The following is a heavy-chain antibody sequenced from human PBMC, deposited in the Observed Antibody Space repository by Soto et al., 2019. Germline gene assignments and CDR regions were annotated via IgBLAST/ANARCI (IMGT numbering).Heavy chain of an antibody. J-gene: IGHJ4*02. CDR3: ARDLNERGYSGYDF. V-gene: IGHV3-74*01. CDR2: INSDGSST. CDR1: GFTLSSYW. Sequence: PGGSLRLSCAASGFTLSSYWMNWVRQAPGKGLVWVSRINSDGSSTSYADSVKGRFTISRDNAKNTLYLQMNSLRAEDTAVYYCARDLNERGYSGYDFWGQGXLVTVYS. D-gene: IGHD5-12*01.